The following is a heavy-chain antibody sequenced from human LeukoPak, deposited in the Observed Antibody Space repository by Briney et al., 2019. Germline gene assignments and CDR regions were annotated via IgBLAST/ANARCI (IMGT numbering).Heavy chain of an antibody. CDR1: GFAVSSNY. J-gene: IGHJ4*02. Sequence: GGSLRLSCAASGFAVSSNYLSWVRQAPGKGLEWVSVIYSGGSTYYADSVKGRFTISRDNSKNTLYLQMNSLRAEDTAVYYCARDFKKSFDYWGQGTLVTVSS. CDR2: IYSGGST. V-gene: IGHV3-53*01. CDR3: ARDFKKSFDY.